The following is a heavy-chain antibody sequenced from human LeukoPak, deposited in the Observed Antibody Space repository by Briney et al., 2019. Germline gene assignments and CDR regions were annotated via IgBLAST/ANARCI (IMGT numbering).Heavy chain of an antibody. J-gene: IGHJ3*02. CDR3: ARVPRRLPSYYDSSGYNRNDAFDI. Sequence: PSGTLSLTCAVSGGSISSSNWWSWVRQPPGKGLEWIGEIYHSGSTNYNPSLKSRVTISVDTSKNQFSLKLSSVTAADTAVYYCARVPRRLPSYYDSSGYNRNDAFDIWGQGTMVTVSS. D-gene: IGHD3-22*01. CDR1: GGSISSSNW. V-gene: IGHV4-4*02. CDR2: IYHSGST.